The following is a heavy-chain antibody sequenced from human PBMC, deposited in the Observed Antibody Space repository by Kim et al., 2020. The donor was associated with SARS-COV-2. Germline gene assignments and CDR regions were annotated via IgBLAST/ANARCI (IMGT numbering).Heavy chain of an antibody. CDR3: TTAPRIAAAGREGGDYYYYGMDV. Sequence: GGSLRLSCAASGFTFSNAWMSWVRQAPGKGLEWVGRIKSKTDGGTTDYAAPVKGRFTISRDDSKNTLYLQMNSLKTEDTAVYYCTTAPRIAAAGREGGDYYYYGMDVWGQGTTVTVSS. CDR1: GFTFSNAW. V-gene: IGHV3-15*01. D-gene: IGHD6-13*01. J-gene: IGHJ6*02. CDR2: IKSKTDGGTT.